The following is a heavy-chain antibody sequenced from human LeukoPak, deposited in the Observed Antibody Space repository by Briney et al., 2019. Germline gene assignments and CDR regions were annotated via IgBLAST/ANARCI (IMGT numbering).Heavy chain of an antibody. J-gene: IGHJ4*02. CDR1: GYTFTSYG. V-gene: IGHV1-18*01. Sequence: GASVKVSCKASGYTFTSYGISWVRQAPGQGLEWMGWISAYNGNTNYAQKLQGRVTMTTDTSTSTAYMELRSLRSDDTAVYYCARARGKYGGWYYFDYWGQGTLVTVSS. CDR3: ARARGKYGGWYYFDY. CDR2: ISAYNGNT. D-gene: IGHD6-19*01.